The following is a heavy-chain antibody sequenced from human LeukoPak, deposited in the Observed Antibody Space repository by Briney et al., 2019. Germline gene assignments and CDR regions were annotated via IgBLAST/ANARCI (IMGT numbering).Heavy chain of an antibody. V-gene: IGHV1-3*03. D-gene: IGHD2-15*01. CDR1: SYTFTRYG. Sequence: ASVKVSCKASSYTFTRYGISWVRQAPGQRLEWMGWINAGNGNTKYSQEFQGRVTITRDTSASTAYMELSSLRSEDMAVYYCARYAPLLGDAFDIWGQGTMVTVSS. J-gene: IGHJ3*02. CDR2: INAGNGNT. CDR3: ARYAPLLGDAFDI.